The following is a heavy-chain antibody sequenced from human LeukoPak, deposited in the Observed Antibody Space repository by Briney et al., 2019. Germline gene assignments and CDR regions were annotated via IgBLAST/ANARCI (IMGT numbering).Heavy chain of an antibody. J-gene: IGHJ4*02. V-gene: IGHV1-3*01. D-gene: IGHD6-19*01. CDR2: INAGNGNT. CDR3: ARGGWLGHFDY. CDR1: GYAFTSYA. Sequence: ASVKVSCKASGYAFTSYAMHWVRQAPGQRLEWMGWINAGNGNTKYSQKFQGRVTITRDTSASTAYMELSSLRSEDTAVYYCARGGWLGHFDYWGQGTLVTVSS.